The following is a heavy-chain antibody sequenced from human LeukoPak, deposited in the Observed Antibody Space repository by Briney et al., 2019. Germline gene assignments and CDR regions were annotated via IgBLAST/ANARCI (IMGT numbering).Heavy chain of an antibody. Sequence: ASVKVSCKASGYTFTSYDINWVRQATGQGLERMGWMNPNSGNTGYAQKFQGRATMTRNTSISTAYMELSSLRSEDTAVYYCASLVGSSSGGFDYWGQGTLVTVSS. D-gene: IGHD6-19*01. V-gene: IGHV1-8*01. CDR3: ASLVGSSSGGFDY. CDR1: GYTFTSYD. CDR2: MNPNSGNT. J-gene: IGHJ4*02.